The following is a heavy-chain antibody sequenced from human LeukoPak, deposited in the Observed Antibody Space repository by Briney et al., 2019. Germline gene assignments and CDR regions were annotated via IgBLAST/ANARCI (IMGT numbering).Heavy chain of an antibody. CDR3: ARGRGQDFGGNSVGDGFEV. V-gene: IGHV3-21*01. Sequence: GGSLRLSCAAPGFTFSSYSMNWVRQAPGKGLEWVSSISGGSSYIYYADSLKGRFTISRDNAKNSLYLQMNSLRAEDTAVYYCARGRGQDFGGNSVGDGFEVLGQRT. CDR2: ISGGSSYI. D-gene: IGHD4-23*01. J-gene: IGHJ3*01. CDR1: GFTFSSYS.